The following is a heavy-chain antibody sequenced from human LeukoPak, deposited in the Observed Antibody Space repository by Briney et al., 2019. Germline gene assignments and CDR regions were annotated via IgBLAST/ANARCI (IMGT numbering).Heavy chain of an antibody. J-gene: IGHJ4*02. CDR3: VAGVVGPPERIS. V-gene: IGHV4-61*02. CDR2: IYTRGSA. D-gene: IGHD1-26*01. CDR1: GDSIDSNSYY. Sequence: SGTLSLTCTVSGDSIDSNSYYWSWIRQSAGKGLEWIGRIYTRGSARYHPSLGSRVTMSVDTSKNQFSLELTSVTAADTGVYYCVAGVVGPPERISWGQGSLVTVSS.